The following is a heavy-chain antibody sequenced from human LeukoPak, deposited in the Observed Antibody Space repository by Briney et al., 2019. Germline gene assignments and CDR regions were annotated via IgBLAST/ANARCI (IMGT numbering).Heavy chain of an antibody. Sequence: PGGSLRLSCAASGFTFSNYWMHWVRPAPRKGLVRVSRINSDGSSTRYADSVKGRFTIYRDNAKNTLSLQMNSLRAEDTAVYYCAREGSSGYSGYFDLWGRGTLVTVSS. CDR2: INSDGSST. D-gene: IGHD3-22*01. CDR1: GFTFSNYW. V-gene: IGHV3-74*01. CDR3: AREGSSGYSGYFDL. J-gene: IGHJ2*01.